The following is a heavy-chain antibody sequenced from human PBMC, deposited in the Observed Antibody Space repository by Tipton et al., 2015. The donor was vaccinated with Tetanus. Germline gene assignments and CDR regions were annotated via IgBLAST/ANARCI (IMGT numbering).Heavy chain of an antibody. J-gene: IGHJ4*02. CDR1: GFTFNYYW. CDR3: AREYSWSGRDY. Sequence: SLRLSCAASGFTFNYYWMSWVRQALGKGLEWVANIKHDGSEKYYVDSMRGRFTISRDNAKNSLYLQMNSLRVEDTAVYYCAREYSWSGRDYWGQGTLVTVSS. CDR2: IKHDGSEK. D-gene: IGHD5-18*01. V-gene: IGHV3-7*03.